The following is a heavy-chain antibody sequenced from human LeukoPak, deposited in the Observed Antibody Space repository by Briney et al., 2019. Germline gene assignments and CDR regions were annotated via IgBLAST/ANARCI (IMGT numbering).Heavy chain of an antibody. CDR1: GYTFTSYY. CDR2: INPSGGST. D-gene: IGHD4-17*01. CDR3: ATEGMTTVTPFDY. V-gene: IGHV1-46*01. Sequence: GASVKVSCKASGYTFTSYYMHWVRQAPGQGLEWMGIINPSGGSTSYAQKFQGRVTTTRDTSTSTVYMELSSLRSEDTAVYYCATEGMTTVTPFDYWGQGTLVTVSS. J-gene: IGHJ4*02.